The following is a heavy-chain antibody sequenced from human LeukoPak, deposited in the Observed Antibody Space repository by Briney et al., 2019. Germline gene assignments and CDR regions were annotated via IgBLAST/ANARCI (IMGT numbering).Heavy chain of an antibody. J-gene: IGHJ4*02. V-gene: IGHV3-7*04. CDR3: ARGRGWTYDS. D-gene: IGHD6-19*01. Sequence: GGSLRLSCAATGFTFTNDFMTWVRQAPGKGLEWVANMRVDGSDIHYADSVKGRFTISSDNARNSLYLQMNTLRADDTAVYYCARGRGWTYDSWGRGTLVTVSS. CDR1: GFTFTNDF. CDR2: MRVDGSDI.